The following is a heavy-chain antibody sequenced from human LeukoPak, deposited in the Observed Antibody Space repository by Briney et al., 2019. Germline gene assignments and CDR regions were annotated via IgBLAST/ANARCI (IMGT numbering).Heavy chain of an antibody. CDR2: ISTSSSYT. CDR3: AKEAYGSGSYYLRHFDF. J-gene: IGHJ4*02. CDR1: GFTFSDYY. D-gene: IGHD3-10*01. V-gene: IGHV3-11*05. Sequence: GGSLRLSCAASGFTFSDYYMSWIRQAPGKGLEWVSYISTSSSYTNYADSVKGRFTISRDNSRNTLYLQMNSLRADDTAVYYCAKEAYGSGSYYLRHFDFWGQGTLVTVSS.